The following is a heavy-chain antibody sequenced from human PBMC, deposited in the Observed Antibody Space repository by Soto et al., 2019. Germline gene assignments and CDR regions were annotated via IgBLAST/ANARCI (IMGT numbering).Heavy chain of an antibody. D-gene: IGHD3-22*01. CDR3: AKHLDSSGYHYGTDV. Sequence: QLQLQESGPGLVKPSETLYLTCTGSGGSISRSSYYWGWIRQPPGKGLEWIGSIYYSGSTYYNPSLKGRVTISVDTSKNQFSQKLSSVTAADTTVYYCAKHLDSSGYHYGTDVWGQGTTVTVSS. J-gene: IGHJ6*02. CDR2: IYYSGST. V-gene: IGHV4-39*01. CDR1: GGSISRSSYY.